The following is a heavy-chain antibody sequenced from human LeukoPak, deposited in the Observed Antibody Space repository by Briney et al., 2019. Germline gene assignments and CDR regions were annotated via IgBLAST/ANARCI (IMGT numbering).Heavy chain of an antibody. CDR3: ARVYSSGTYFDS. CDR1: GGSISSSSYY. D-gene: IGHD3-10*01. CDR2: IYYSGST. J-gene: IGHJ4*02. Sequence: PSETLSLTCTVSGGSISSSSYYWGWIRQPPGKGLEWIGSIYYSGSTYYNPSLKSRVTISVDTSKNQFSLKLSSVTAADTAVYYCARVYSSGTYFDSWGQGTLVTVSS. V-gene: IGHV4-39*07.